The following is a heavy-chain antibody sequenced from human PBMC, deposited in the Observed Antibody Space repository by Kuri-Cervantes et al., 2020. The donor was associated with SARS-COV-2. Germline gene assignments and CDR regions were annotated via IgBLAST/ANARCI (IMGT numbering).Heavy chain of an antibody. V-gene: IGHV3-23*01. CDR1: GFTFSSYA. D-gene: IGHD4-17*01. CDR3: AKGRTVTTHPFDY. Sequence: LSLTCAASGFTFSSYAMSWVRQAPGKGLEWVSAISGSGGGTYYADSVKGRFTISRDNSKNTPYLQMNSLRAEDTAVYYRAKGRTVTTHPFDYWGQGTLVTVSS. J-gene: IGHJ4*02. CDR2: ISGSGGGT.